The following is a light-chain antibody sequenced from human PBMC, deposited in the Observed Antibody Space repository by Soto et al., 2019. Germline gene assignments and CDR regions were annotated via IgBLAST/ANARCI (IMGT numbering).Light chain of an antibody. CDR2: SHD. Sequence: QSVVTQPPSASQTPGQRVTISCSGSRSNVGRNSVSWYQHVPGTAPKLLIYSHDQRPSGVPDRISASRSGTAASLAISGLRSGDEAFYYCAAWDDSLNAWVFGGGTKVTVL. CDR3: AAWDDSLNAWV. V-gene: IGLV1-44*01. CDR1: RSNVGRNS. J-gene: IGLJ3*02.